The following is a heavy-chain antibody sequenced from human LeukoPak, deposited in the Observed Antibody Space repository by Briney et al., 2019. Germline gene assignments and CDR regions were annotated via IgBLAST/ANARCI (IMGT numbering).Heavy chain of an antibody. Sequence: ASVKVSCKASGYTFTGYYMHWVRQAPGQGLEWMGWINPNSGGTNYAQKFQGRVTMTRDTSISTAYMELSRLRSDDTAGYYCARRHSSSWYGIYAFDIWGQGTMVTVSS. V-gene: IGHV1-2*02. CDR1: GYTFTGYY. CDR2: INPNSGGT. J-gene: IGHJ3*02. D-gene: IGHD6-13*01. CDR3: ARRHSSSWYGIYAFDI.